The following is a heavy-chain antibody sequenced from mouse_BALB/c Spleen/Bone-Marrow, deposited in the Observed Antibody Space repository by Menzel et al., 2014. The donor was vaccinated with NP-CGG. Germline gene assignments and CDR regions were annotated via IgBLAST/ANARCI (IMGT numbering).Heavy chain of an antibody. CDR1: GYTFSNYW. D-gene: IGHD3-1*01. CDR2: IHPGNSDT. J-gene: IGHJ2*01. CDR3: TTLARNNFDY. Sequence: EVKLEESGTVLARPGAAVKMSCKASGYTFSNYWMHWIKQRPGQGLEWIGTIHPGNSDTTYNQKFKGKAKLTAVTSTSTAYMELNSLTNEDSAVYYCTTLARNNFDYWGQGTTLTVSS. V-gene: IGHV1-5*01.